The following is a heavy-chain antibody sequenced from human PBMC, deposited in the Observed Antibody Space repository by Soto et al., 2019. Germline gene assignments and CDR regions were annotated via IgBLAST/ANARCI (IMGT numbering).Heavy chain of an antibody. V-gene: IGHV4-34*01. CDR1: GGSFSGYY. J-gene: IGHJ6*02. D-gene: IGHD6-13*01. Sequence: SETLSLTCAVYGGSFSGYYWSWIRQPPGKGLEWIGEINHSGSTNYNPSLKSRVTISVDTSKNQFSLKLSSVTAADTAVYYCARGSGKQQLPGGDFGSTYYYYGMDVWGQGTTVTVSS. CDR3: ARGSGKQQLPGGDFGSTYYYYGMDV. CDR2: INHSGST.